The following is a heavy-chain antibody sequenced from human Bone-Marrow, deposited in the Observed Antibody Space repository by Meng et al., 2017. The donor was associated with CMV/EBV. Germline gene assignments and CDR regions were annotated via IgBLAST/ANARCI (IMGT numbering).Heavy chain of an antibody. CDR1: GGSVSSGSYY. CDR3: ARYYDSSEYYFDY. Sequence: SETLSLTCTVPGGSVSSGSYYWSWIRQPPGKGLEWIGYIYYSGSTNYNPSLKSRVTISVDTSKNQFSLKLSSVTAADTAVYYCARYYDSSEYYFDYWGQGTLVTVSS. D-gene: IGHD3-22*01. CDR2: IYYSGST. J-gene: IGHJ4*02. V-gene: IGHV4-61*01.